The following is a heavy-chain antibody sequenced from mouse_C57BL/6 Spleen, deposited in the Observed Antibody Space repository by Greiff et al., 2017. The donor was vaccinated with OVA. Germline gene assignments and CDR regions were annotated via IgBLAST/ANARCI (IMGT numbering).Heavy chain of an antibody. D-gene: IGHD2-4*01. CDR1: GYAFSSSW. CDR3: AREGAYYDYDHYAMDY. V-gene: IGHV1-82*01. CDR2: IYPGDGDT. J-gene: IGHJ4*01. Sequence: VKLVESGPELVKPGASVKISCKASGYAFSSSWMNWVKQRPGKGLEWIGRIYPGDGDTNYNGKFKGKATLTADKSSSTAYMQLSSLTSEDSAVYFCAREGAYYDYDHYAMDYWGQGTSVTVSS.